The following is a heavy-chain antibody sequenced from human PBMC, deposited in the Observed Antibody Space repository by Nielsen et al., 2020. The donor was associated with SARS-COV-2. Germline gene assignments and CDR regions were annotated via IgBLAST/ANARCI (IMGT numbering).Heavy chain of an antibody. CDR3: ARGVGMGYSSSWYVPFPPRYYFDY. J-gene: IGHJ4*02. CDR2: ISYDGSNK. D-gene: IGHD6-13*01. CDR1: GFTFSSYG. V-gene: IGHV3-30*03. Sequence: GESLKISCAASGFTFSSYGMHWVRQAPGKGLEWVAVISYDGSNKYYADSVKGRFTISRDNSKNTLYLQMNSLRAEDTAVYYCARGVGMGYSSSWYVPFPPRYYFDYWGQGTLVTVSS.